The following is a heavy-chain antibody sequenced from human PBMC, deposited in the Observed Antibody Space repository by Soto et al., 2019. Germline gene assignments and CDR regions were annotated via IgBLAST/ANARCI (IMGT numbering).Heavy chain of an antibody. Sequence: QVQLMQSGAEVKKPGASVKVSCKASGDTFTEYYIHWVRQAPGQGLEWMGTVNPSGGHTTYAQHFLGRVTMIRETSTTTLYMELTSLTSEDTAVYYCARGGHVVVVTAALDYWGQGTLVTVSS. D-gene: IGHD2-21*02. V-gene: IGHV1-46*01. CDR3: ARGGHVVVVTAALDY. CDR1: GDTFTEYY. J-gene: IGHJ4*02. CDR2: VNPSGGHT.